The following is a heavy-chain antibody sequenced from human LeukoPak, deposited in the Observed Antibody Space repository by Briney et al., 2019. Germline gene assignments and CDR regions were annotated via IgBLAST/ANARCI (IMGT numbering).Heavy chain of an antibody. V-gene: IGHV4-30-4*01. CDR3: TREQRVESISTPGTLDY. J-gene: IGHJ4*02. D-gene: IGHD1-1*01. CDR1: RVSTSSSDYC. Sequence: SETLSLTCTVSRVSTSSSDYCGAWIRPAPGKGLEWIGYIFYSGTTYYNPSLKSRLAMSVDTSKNQFSLNLSSVLAADTAMSYCTREQRVESISTPGTLDYGGQGTLVTVSS. CDR2: IFYSGTT.